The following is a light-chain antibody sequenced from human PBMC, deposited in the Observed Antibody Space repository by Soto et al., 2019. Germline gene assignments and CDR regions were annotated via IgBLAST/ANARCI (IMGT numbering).Light chain of an antibody. Sequence: QSALTQPASVSGSPEQSITISCTGTSSDVGSYNLVSWYQQHPGKAPKVMIYEATKRPSGVSNRFSGSKSGNTASLTISGLQVEDEADYFCGSFTTSRIWLFGGGTKVTVL. CDR3: GSFTTSRIWL. CDR1: SSDVGSYNL. J-gene: IGLJ3*02. V-gene: IGLV2-14*02. CDR2: EAT.